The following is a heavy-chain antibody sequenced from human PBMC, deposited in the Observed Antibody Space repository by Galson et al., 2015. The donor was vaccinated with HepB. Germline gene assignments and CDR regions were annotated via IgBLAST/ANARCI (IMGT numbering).Heavy chain of an antibody. V-gene: IGHV4-59*08. Sequence: LSLTCTVSGGSISSYYWSWIRQPPGKGLEWIGYIYYSGSTNYNPSLKSRVTISVDTSKNQFSLKLSSVTAADTAVYYCARQGTLAAAVQVWGQGTTVTVSS. D-gene: IGHD6-13*01. CDR2: IYYSGST. CDR1: GGSISSYY. CDR3: ARQGTLAAAVQV. J-gene: IGHJ6*02.